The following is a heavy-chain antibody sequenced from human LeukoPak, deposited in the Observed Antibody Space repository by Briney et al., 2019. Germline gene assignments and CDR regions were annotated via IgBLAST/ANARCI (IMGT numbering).Heavy chain of an antibody. CDR2: INPNSGGT. V-gene: IGHV1-2*02. CDR3: ASAAVAGIIVFDY. Sequence: ASVKVSCKASGYTFTGSYMHWVRQAPGQGLEWMGWINPNSGGTNYAQKFQGRVTMTRDTSISTAYMELSRLRSDDTAVYYCASAAVAGIIVFDYWGQGTLVTVSS. D-gene: IGHD6-19*01. CDR1: GYTFTGSY. J-gene: IGHJ4*02.